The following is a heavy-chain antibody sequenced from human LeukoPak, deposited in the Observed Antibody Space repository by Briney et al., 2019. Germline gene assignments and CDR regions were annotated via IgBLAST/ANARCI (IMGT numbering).Heavy chain of an antibody. CDR1: GGSISSGGYY. CDR2: IYYSGST. D-gene: IGHD6-19*01. V-gene: IGHV4-31*03. Sequence: SQTLSLTCTVSGGSISSGGYYWSWIRQHPGRGLEWIGYIYYSGSTYYNPSLKSRVTISVDTSKNQFSLKLSSVTAADTAVYYCARDHVAGIDHYWGQGTLVTVSS. CDR3: ARDHVAGIDHY. J-gene: IGHJ4*02.